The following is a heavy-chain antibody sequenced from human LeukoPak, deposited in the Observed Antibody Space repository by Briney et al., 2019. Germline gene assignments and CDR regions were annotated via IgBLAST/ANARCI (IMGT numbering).Heavy chain of an antibody. CDR3: ARVSCSSTSCYPPDY. CDR2: IYYSGST. D-gene: IGHD2-2*01. CDR1: GGSISSYY. J-gene: IGHJ4*02. Sequence: SETLSLTCTVSGGSISSYYWSWIRQPPGKGLEWIGYIYYSGSTNHNPSLKSRVTISVDTSKNQFSLKLSSVTAADTAVYYCARVSCSSTSCYPPDYWGQGTLVTVSS. V-gene: IGHV4-59*01.